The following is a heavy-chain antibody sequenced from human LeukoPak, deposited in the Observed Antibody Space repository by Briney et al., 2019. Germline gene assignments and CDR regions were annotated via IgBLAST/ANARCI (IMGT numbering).Heavy chain of an antibody. CDR2: IYYSGST. Sequence: PSETLSLTCTVSGGSISSSSYYWGWIRQPPGKGLEWIGSIYYSGSTYYNPSLKSRVTISVDTSKNQFSLKLSSVTAADTAVYCCARHYGYNSRAFNYWGQGTLVTVSS. J-gene: IGHJ4*02. V-gene: IGHV4-39*01. D-gene: IGHD5-24*01. CDR1: GGSISSSSYY. CDR3: ARHYGYNSRAFNY.